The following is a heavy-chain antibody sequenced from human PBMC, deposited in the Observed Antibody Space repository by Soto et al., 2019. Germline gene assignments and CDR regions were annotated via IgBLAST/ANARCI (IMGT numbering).Heavy chain of an antibody. D-gene: IGHD2-21*01. CDR3: ASLKVAIPSKSTDV. CDR1: GYTFTSYG. V-gene: IGHV1-18*01. CDR2: ISAYNGNT. J-gene: IGHJ6*02. Sequence: GASVKVSCKASGYTFTSYGISWVRQAPGQGVEWVGWISAYNGNTNYAQKLQGGVTMTTDTSTNTAYMEMRSLRSDDTAVYYCASLKVAIPSKSTDVWGPGTTVTV.